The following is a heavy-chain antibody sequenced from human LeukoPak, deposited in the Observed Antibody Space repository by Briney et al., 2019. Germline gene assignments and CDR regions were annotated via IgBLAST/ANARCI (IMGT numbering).Heavy chain of an antibody. CDR3: AKGGTSSTGAPGNYYYMDV. J-gene: IGHJ6*03. CDR2: ISGSGGST. CDR1: GFTFTTYW. Sequence: LSGGSLRLSCAASGFTFTTYWMSWVRQAPGKGLEWVSAISGSGGSTYYADSVKGRFTISRDNSKNTLYLQMNSLRAEDTAVYYCAKGGTSSTGAPGNYYYMDVWGKGTTVTISS. V-gene: IGHV3-23*01. D-gene: IGHD1-14*01.